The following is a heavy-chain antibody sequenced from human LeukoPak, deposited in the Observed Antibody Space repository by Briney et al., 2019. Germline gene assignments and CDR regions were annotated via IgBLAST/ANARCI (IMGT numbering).Heavy chain of an antibody. CDR1: GYTFTGYY. Sequence: ASVKVSCKASGYTFTGYYMHWVRQAPGQGLEWMGWINPNSGGTNYAQKFQGWVTMTRDTSISTAYMELSRLRSDDTAVYYCARGIAAAGTVHNWFDPWGQGTLVTVSS. CDR3: ARGIAAAGTVHNWFDP. V-gene: IGHV1-2*04. D-gene: IGHD6-13*01. CDR2: INPNSGGT. J-gene: IGHJ5*02.